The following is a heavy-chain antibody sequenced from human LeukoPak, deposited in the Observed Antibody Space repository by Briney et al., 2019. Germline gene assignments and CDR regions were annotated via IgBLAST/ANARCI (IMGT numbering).Heavy chain of an antibody. J-gene: IGHJ3*02. CDR1: GFMFSDYY. CDR2: ISNDSVDK. CDR3: ARRDWVSGAVRAFDI. D-gene: IGHD3-3*01. V-gene: IGHV3-11*04. Sequence: KPGRSLRLSCVGSGFMFSDYYMSWIRQAPGKGLEWVSYISNDSVDKYYVDSVRGRFTISRDNAKKSMYLQMSGLRVEDTAVYYCARRDWVSGAVRAFDIWGQGTMVTVSS.